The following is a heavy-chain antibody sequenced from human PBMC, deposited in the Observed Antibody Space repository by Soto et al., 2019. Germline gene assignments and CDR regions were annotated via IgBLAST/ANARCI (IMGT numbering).Heavy chain of an antibody. D-gene: IGHD3-3*01. CDR1: GFSLSTSGVG. Sequence: SGPTLVNPTQTLTLTCTFSGFSLSTSGVGVGWIRQPPGKALEWLALIYWDDDKRYSPSLKSRLTITKDTSKNQVVLTMTNMDPVDTATYYCAHKTGPRDFGVVIQPYYSDYWGQGTLVTVSS. V-gene: IGHV2-5*02. CDR2: IYWDDDK. J-gene: IGHJ4*02. CDR3: AHKTGPRDFGVVIQPYYSDY.